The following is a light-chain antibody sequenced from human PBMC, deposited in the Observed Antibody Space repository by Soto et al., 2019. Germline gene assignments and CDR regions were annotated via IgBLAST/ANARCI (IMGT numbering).Light chain of an antibody. CDR2: AES. V-gene: IGKV1-8*01. CDR3: QQYYSYPPIT. CDR1: QGISSY. J-gene: IGKJ5*01. Sequence: AIRMTQSPSSFSASTGDRVTITCRASQGISSYLAWYQQKPGKAPKLLIYAESTLQSGVPSRFSGSGSGTDFTLTISCLQSEDFATYYCQQYYSYPPITFGQGTRLEIK.